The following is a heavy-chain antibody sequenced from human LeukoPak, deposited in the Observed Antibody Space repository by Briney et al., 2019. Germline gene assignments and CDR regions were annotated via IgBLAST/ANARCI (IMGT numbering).Heavy chain of an antibody. CDR2: INPNSGGT. V-gene: IGHV1-2*02. Sequence: RASVKVSCKASGYTFTGYYMHWVRQAPGQGLEWMGWINPNSGGTNYAQKFQGRVTMTRDTSISTAYMELSRLRSDDTAVYYCAIGTIFGVVPNWFDPWGQGTLVTVSS. CDR1: GYTFTGYY. CDR3: AIGTIFGVVPNWFDP. D-gene: IGHD3-3*01. J-gene: IGHJ5*02.